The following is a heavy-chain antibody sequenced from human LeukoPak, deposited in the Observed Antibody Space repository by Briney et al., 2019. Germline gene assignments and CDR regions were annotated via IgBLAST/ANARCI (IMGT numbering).Heavy chain of an antibody. CDR2: IRSKADGGTA. Sequence: GGSLRLSCAVSGFTFNDAWMSWVRQAPGKGLEWVGRIRSKADGGTADYAAPVTGRFSMSRDDSKNTLYLQMNSLKTEDTAVYYCTRDLGAYAQWGQGTLVTVSS. J-gene: IGHJ4*02. D-gene: IGHD1-26*01. CDR1: GFTFNDAW. V-gene: IGHV3-15*01. CDR3: TRDLGAYAQ.